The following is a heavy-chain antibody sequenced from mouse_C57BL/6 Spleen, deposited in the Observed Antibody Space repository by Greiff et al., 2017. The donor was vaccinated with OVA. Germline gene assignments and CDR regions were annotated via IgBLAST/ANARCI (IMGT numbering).Heavy chain of an antibody. V-gene: IGHV14-1*01. CDR1: GFNIKDYY. D-gene: IGHD1-1*01. Sequence: EVKLQESGAELVRPGASVKLSCTASGFNIKDYYMHWVKQRPEQGLEWIGRIDPEDGDTEYAPKFQGKATMTTDTTSNTAYLQISSLTFEDTAVYYCTVYYYGSTLFDYWGQGTTLTVSA. J-gene: IGHJ2*01. CDR2: IDPEDGDT. CDR3: TVYYYGSTLFDY.